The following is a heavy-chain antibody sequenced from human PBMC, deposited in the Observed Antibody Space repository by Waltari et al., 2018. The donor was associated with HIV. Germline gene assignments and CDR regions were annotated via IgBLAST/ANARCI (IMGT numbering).Heavy chain of an antibody. V-gene: IGHV3-7*01. J-gene: IGHJ5*02. D-gene: IGHD2-8*01. Sequence: EVQLVESGGGLVQPGGSLRLSCAASGFTFSSYWMSCVRQAPGKGLEWVANIKQDGSEKYYVDSMKGRFTISRDNAKNSLYLQINSLRAEDTAVYYCAVRSPARRLNWFDPWGQGTLVIVSS. CDR1: GFTFSSYW. CDR2: IKQDGSEK. CDR3: AVRSPARRLNWFDP.